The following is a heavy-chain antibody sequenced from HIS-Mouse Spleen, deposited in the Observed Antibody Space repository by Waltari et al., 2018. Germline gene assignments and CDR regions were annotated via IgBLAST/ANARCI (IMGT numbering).Heavy chain of an antibody. CDR1: GYTFTSYD. CDR2: MNPNGGNT. V-gene: IGHV1-8*01. D-gene: IGHD3-3*01. J-gene: IGHJ4*02. CDR3: ARVYYDFWSGYYY. Sequence: QVQLVQSGAEVKKPGASVKVSCQASGYTFTSYDNNWVRQATGQGLEGVGGMNPNGGNTGYAQKFQGRVTMTRNTSISTAYMELSSLRSEDTAVYYCARVYYDFWSGYYYWGQGTLVTVSS.